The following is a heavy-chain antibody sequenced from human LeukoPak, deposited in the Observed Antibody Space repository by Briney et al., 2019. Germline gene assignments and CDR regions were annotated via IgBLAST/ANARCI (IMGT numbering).Heavy chain of an antibody. Sequence: PSETLSLTCTVSGASVSSYYWSWIRQPPGKGLGWIGYIYYIGYTNYNPSLKSRVTMSVDTSNHQFSLRLSSVTAADTAVYYWARGNADLLDWGQGTLVTVSS. J-gene: IGHJ4*02. CDR1: GASVSSYY. CDR2: IYYIGYT. CDR3: ARGNADLLD. D-gene: IGHD1-26*01. V-gene: IGHV4-59*02.